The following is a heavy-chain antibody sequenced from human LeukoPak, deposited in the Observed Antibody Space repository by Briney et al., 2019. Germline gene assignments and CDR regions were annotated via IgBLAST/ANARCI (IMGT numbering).Heavy chain of an antibody. CDR2: IYPGDSDT. V-gene: IGHV5-51*01. D-gene: IGHD2-15*01. CDR1: GYSFTSYW. CDR3: ARPSPGCSGGSCYSPAKYYYYYYGMDV. Sequence: GESLKISCKGSGYSFTSYWIGWVRQMPGKGLKWMGIIYPGDSDTRYSPSFQGQVTISADKSISTAYLQWSSLKASDTAMYYCARPSPGCSGGSCYSPAKYYYYYYGMDVWGQGTTVTVSS. J-gene: IGHJ6*02.